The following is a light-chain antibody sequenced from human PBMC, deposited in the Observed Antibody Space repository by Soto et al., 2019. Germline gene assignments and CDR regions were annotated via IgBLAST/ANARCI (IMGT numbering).Light chain of an antibody. CDR3: QQRSNWPPIT. CDR2: GAS. V-gene: IGKV3-11*01. Sequence: EIVLTQSPATLSLSPGERVTLSCRASQSVSNSLAWYQQKPCQPPRLLIYGASSRATDIPARFSGCGSGTDFTLTISSLEPEDFAVYYGQQRSNWPPITFGQGTRLEI. CDR1: QSVSNS. J-gene: IGKJ5*01.